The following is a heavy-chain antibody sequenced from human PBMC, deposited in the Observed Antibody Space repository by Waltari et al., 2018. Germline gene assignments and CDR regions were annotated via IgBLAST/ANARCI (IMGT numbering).Heavy chain of an antibody. J-gene: IGHJ4*02. V-gene: IGHV3-23*04. Sequence: EVQLVESGGCLVQPGGSLRLSCVPSGFTFSSSALSWVRPSPGKGPEWVSGLGGIGDNTYYADSVKGRFTISRDKSKSSLYLQMNSLRAGDTAIYYCAKHRPPMFRGVIEGYYFDYWGQGILVRVSS. CDR2: LGGIGDNT. D-gene: IGHD3-10*01. CDR1: GFTFSSSA. CDR3: AKHRPPMFRGVIEGYYFDY.